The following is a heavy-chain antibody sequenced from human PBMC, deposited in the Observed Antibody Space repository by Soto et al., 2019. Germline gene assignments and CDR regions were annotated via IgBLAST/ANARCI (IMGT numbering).Heavy chain of an antibody. CDR3: ARGSSGYYYSLVY. J-gene: IGHJ4*02. V-gene: IGHV4-34*01. D-gene: IGHD3-22*01. Sequence: SETLSLTCAVYGGSFSGYYWSWIRQPPGKGLEWIGEINHSGSTNYNPSLKSRVTISVDTSKNQFSLKLSSVTAADTAVYYCARGSSGYYYSLVYWGQGTLVTVSS. CDR2: INHSGST. CDR1: GGSFSGYY.